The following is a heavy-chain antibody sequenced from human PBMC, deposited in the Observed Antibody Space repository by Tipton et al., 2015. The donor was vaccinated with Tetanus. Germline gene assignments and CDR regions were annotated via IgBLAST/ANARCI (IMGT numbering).Heavy chain of an antibody. CDR1: GGSISSGGYY. V-gene: IGHV4-31*03. J-gene: IGHJ4*02. D-gene: IGHD1-26*01. Sequence: TLSLTCTVSGGSISSGGYYWSWLRQHPGKRLEWIGDIYNSGSTYYNPSLKSRVTILVDTTKNHFSLKLKSGTAAGTAVYYCARDQGRGACGWNFCDFWGQGSLVTVSS. CDR2: IYNSGST. CDR3: ARDQGRGACGWNFCDF.